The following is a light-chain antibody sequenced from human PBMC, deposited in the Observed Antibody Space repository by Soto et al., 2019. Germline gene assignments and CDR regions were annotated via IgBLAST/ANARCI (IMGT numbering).Light chain of an antibody. CDR3: QQYNNGPVT. Sequence: EIVLTQSPGTLSLSPGERATLSCRASQSVSSSLAWYQQKPGQAPRLLIYGASTRATGIPARFSGSGSGTEFTLTISSLQSEDFAVYYCQQYNNGPVTFGGGTKVDIK. V-gene: IGKV3D-15*01. CDR2: GAS. J-gene: IGKJ4*01. CDR1: QSVSSS.